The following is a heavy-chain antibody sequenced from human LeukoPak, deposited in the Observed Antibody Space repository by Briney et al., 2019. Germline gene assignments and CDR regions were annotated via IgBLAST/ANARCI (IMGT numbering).Heavy chain of an antibody. D-gene: IGHD6-19*01. CDR1: VFTFNTSS. Sequence: GGSLRLSCAPSVFTFNTSSMTWVRPGLGRGREWVSVIGGGGTTFYADSVKGRFTISRDNSKNTLYLQMSSLRAEDTAVYYCAREGDRGVVVADYFDYWGQGTLVTVSS. V-gene: IGHV3-23*01. CDR2: IGGGGTT. J-gene: IGHJ4*02. CDR3: AREGDRGVVVADYFDY.